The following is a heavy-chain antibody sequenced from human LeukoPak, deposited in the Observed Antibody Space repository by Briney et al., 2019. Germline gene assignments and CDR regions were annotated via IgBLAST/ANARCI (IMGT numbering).Heavy chain of an antibody. J-gene: IGHJ4*02. V-gene: IGHV4-59*12. D-gene: IGHD1-26*01. CDR3: ARWEGGSYYDFDY. CDR1: GGSMKDYY. Sequence: SETLSLTCSVSGGSMKDYYWSWIRQPPGKGLEWIAYINDNGHSGYNPALESRVTISVDTSKNHFSLRLRSVTAADTAVYYCARWEGGSYYDFDYWGQGTLVTVSS. CDR2: INDNGHS.